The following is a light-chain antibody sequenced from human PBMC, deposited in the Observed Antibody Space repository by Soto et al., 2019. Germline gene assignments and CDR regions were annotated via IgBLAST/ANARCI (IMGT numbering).Light chain of an antibody. J-gene: IGKJ2*01. CDR3: QHYDSYPYT. CDR2: KAS. CDR1: QDVSQW. Sequence: DIHMTQSPSTLSASVGDTVTITCRARQDVSQWLAWYQERPGKPPKLLIYKASSLERGVPSRFRGRGSETEFPLTIRDLQPDDFANDYCQHYDSYPYTFGQGTRLEIK. V-gene: IGKV1-5*03.